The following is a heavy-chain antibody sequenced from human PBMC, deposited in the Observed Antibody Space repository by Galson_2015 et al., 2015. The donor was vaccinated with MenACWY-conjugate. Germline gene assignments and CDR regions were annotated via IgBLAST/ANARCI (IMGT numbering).Heavy chain of an antibody. D-gene: IGHD6-13*01. CDR1: GFAFSNYN. CDR3: ARGGQGLAAAEDNWFDP. V-gene: IGHV3-64*04. Sequence: SLRLSCAASGFAFSNYNLHWVRQAPGKGLEYVAAIRGSGDGTYYADSVKGRFTISRDNAKNTLYLQMNSLRAEDTAVYYCARGGQGLAAAEDNWFDPWGQGTLVTISS. CDR2: IRGSGDGT. J-gene: IGHJ5*02.